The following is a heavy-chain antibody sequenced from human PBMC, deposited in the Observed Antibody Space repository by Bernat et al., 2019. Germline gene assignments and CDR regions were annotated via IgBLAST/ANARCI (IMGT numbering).Heavy chain of an antibody. D-gene: IGHD2-2*01. CDR1: GFTFSTYW. CDR2: VNNDGSSA. Sequence: EVQLVESGGDLVQPGGSLRLSCAVSGFTFSTYWMHWVRQAPGRGLVWVSRVNNDGSSASYAASVKGRFTISRDNAKNTLFLQMDSLRAEDTAVYYCARSLGGPYQFDHWGQGTLVTVSS. V-gene: IGHV3-74*01. CDR3: ARSLGGPYQFDH. J-gene: IGHJ4*02.